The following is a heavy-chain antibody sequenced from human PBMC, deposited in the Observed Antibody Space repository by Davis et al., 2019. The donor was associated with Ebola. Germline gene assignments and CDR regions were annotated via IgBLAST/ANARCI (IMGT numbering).Heavy chain of an antibody. CDR1: GFTFSSYA. Sequence: PGGSLRLSCAASGFTFSSYAMHWVRQAPGKGLEWVAVISNDGSNKYYADSVKGRFTISRDNSKNTLYLQMNSLRAEDTAVYYCARGGYSGYDFGGWSYYWGQGTLVTVSS. CDR2: ISNDGSNK. CDR3: ARGGYSGYDFGGWSYY. J-gene: IGHJ4*02. D-gene: IGHD5-12*01. V-gene: IGHV3-30-3*01.